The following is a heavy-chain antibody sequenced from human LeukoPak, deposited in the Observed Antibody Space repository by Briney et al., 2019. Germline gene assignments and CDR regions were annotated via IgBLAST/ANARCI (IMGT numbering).Heavy chain of an antibody. CDR1: GYTFTSYG. Sequence: GASVTVSCKASGYTFTSYGISWVRQAPGQGLEWMGWISAYNGNTNYPQKLQGRVTITTDTSTSTAYMELRSLRSDDTAVYCCAREGDYYGSGSYPNYYYYYMDVWGKGTTVTVSS. CDR2: ISAYNGNT. V-gene: IGHV1-18*01. J-gene: IGHJ6*03. CDR3: AREGDYYGSGSYPNYYYYYMDV. D-gene: IGHD3-10*01.